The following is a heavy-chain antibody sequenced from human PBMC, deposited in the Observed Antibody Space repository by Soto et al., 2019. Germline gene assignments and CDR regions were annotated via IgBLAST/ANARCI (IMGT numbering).Heavy chain of an antibody. Sequence: SETLSLTCAVYGGSFSGYYWSWIRQPPGKGLEWIGEINHSGSTNYNPSLKSRVTISVDTSKNQFSLKLSSVTAADTAVYYCARRKIVLMVYAIYGAANWFDPWGQGTLVTVSS. J-gene: IGHJ5*02. V-gene: IGHV4-34*01. D-gene: IGHD2-8*01. CDR1: GGSFSGYY. CDR3: ARRKIVLMVYAIYGAANWFDP. CDR2: INHSGST.